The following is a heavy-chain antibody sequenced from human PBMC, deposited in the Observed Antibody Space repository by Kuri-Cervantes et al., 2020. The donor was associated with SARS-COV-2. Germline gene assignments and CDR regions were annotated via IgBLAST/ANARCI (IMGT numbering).Heavy chain of an antibody. D-gene: IGHD3-16*01. J-gene: IGHJ4*02. CDR2: ISYDGSNK. CDR1: GFTFSSYA. Sequence: GESLKISCAASGFTFSSYAMHWVRQAPGKGLEWVAVISYDGSNKYYADSVKGRFTISRDNSKNTLYLQMNSLRAEDTAVYYCARVRLCFDYWGQGTLVTVSS. CDR3: ARVRLCFDY. V-gene: IGHV3-30-3*01.